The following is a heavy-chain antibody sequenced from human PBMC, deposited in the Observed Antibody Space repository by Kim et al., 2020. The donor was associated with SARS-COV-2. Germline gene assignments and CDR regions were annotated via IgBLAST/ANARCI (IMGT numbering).Heavy chain of an antibody. D-gene: IGHD5-18*01. J-gene: IGHJ4*02. CDR1: GGSISSGSYY. CDR2: IYTSGST. Sequence: SETLSLTCTVSGGSISSGSYYWSWIRQPAGKGLEWIGRIYTSGSTNYNPSLKSRVTISVDTSKNQFSLKPSSVTAADTAVYYCARRDTDMVMGFDYWGQGTLVTVSS. V-gene: IGHV4-61*02. CDR3: ARRDTDMVMGFDY.